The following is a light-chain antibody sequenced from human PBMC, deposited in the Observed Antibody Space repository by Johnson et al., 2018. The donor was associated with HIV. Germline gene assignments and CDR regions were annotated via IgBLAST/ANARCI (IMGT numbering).Light chain of an antibody. Sequence: QSVLTQPPSVSAAPGQKVTVSCSGNSCDIGNNYVSCHQQFPGTAPKLLIYDNNKRPSGIPDRFSGSKSGTSATLGITGLQTGDEADHYCGTWDSSLRAGFFGTGTKVTVL. CDR2: DNN. V-gene: IGLV1-51*01. CDR1: SCDIGNNY. CDR3: GTWDSSLRAGF. J-gene: IGLJ1*01.